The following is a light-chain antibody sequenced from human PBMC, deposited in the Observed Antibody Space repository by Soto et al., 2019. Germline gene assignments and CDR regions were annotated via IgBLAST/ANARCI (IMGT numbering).Light chain of an antibody. J-gene: IGKJ1*01. CDR1: QSLSSY. CDR3: HHYET. CDR2: DAS. Sequence: EIVFTQFTATLSLSPGERATVSGLARQSLSSYLAWYQHKPGQAPRLLIFDASNRAPGIPAMFIGSGSGTDFTLTISRLEPEDFTVSYCHHYETVGPGTKVEIK. V-gene: IGKV3-11*01.